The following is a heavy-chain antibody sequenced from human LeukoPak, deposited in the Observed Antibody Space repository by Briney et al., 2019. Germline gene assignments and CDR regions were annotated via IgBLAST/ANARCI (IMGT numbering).Heavy chain of an antibody. V-gene: IGHV4-34*01. CDR1: GGSFSGYY. Sequence: SETLSLTCAVYGGSFSGYYWSWIRQPPGKGLELIGEINHSGSTNYNPSLKSRVTISVDTSKNQFSLKLSSVTAADTAVYYCARRNIAAAGGGDYWGQGTLVTVSS. D-gene: IGHD6-13*01. CDR3: ARRNIAAAGGGDY. CDR2: INHSGST. J-gene: IGHJ4*02.